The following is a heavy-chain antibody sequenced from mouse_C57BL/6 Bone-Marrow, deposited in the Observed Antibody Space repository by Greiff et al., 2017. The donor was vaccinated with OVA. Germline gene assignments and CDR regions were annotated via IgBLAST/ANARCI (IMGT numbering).Heavy chain of an antibody. Sequence: QVQLQQPGAELVKPGASVKLSCKASGYTFTSYWMHWVKQRPGQGLEWIGMIPPNSGSTNYNEKFKSKATLTVDKSSSTAYMQLSSLTSEDSAVYYCASYYSNRYFEGWGTETTVTVSA. CDR3: ASYYSNRYFEG. CDR1: GYTFTSYW. CDR2: IPPNSGST. J-gene: IGHJ1*03. V-gene: IGHV1-64*01. D-gene: IGHD2-5*01.